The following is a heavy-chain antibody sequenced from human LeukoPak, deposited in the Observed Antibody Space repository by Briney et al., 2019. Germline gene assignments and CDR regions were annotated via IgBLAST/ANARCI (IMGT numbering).Heavy chain of an antibody. Sequence: GGSLRLSCAASGFTVSSNYMSWVRQAPGKGLEWVSVIYSGGSTYYADSVKGRFTISRDNSKNTLYLQMNSLRAEDTAVYYCARVPPRSASSLYYYYYYMDVWGKGTTVTISS. CDR3: ARVPPRSASSLYYYYYYMDV. V-gene: IGHV3-66*01. CDR1: GFTVSSNY. D-gene: IGHD3-10*01. J-gene: IGHJ6*03. CDR2: IYSGGST.